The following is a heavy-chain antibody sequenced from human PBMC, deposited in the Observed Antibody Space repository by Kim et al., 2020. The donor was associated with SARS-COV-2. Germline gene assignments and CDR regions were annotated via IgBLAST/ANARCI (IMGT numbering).Heavy chain of an antibody. Sequence: ASVKVSCKVSGYTLTELSMHWVRQAPGKGLEWRGGFDPEDGETIYAQKFQGRVTMTEDTSTDTAYMELSSLRSEHTAVYYCATGGLRWGELSLGWFDPWGQATLVTVSS. CDR3: ATGGLRWGELSLGWFDP. CDR2: FDPEDGET. CDR1: GYTLTELS. V-gene: IGHV1-24*01. J-gene: IGHJ5*02. D-gene: IGHD3-16*02.